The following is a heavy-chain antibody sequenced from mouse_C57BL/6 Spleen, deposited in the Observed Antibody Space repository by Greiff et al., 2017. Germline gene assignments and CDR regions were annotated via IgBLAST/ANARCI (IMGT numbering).Heavy chain of an antibody. CDR3: ARDGNYYGSSSYWYFDV. Sequence: EVQLVESGGGLVKPGGSLKLSCAASGFTFSSYAMSWVRQTPEKRLEWVATISDGGSYTYYPDNVKGRFTISRDKAKNNLYLQMSHLKSEDTAMYYCARDGNYYGSSSYWYFDVWGTGTTVTVSS. J-gene: IGHJ1*03. CDR1: GFTFSSYA. CDR2: ISDGGSYT. D-gene: IGHD1-1*01. V-gene: IGHV5-4*01.